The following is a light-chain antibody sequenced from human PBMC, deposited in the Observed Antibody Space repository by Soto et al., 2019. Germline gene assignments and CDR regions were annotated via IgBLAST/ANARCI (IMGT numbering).Light chain of an antibody. V-gene: IGLV1-44*01. CDR2: RTN. J-gene: IGLJ2*01. CDR3: AAWDGSLDVVL. CDR1: SSNIGTNT. Sequence: QSVLTQPPSASGTPGQRVTISCSGSSSNIGTNTVNWYQQFPGSAPQLLLYRTNQRPSGVPGRFSGSKSGTSAPRAISGLQSEDEADYYCAAWDGSLDVVLFGGGTKLTVL.